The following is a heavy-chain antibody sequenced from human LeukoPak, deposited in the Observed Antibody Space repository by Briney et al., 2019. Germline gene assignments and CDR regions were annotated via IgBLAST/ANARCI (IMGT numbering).Heavy chain of an antibody. D-gene: IGHD3-16*01. CDR1: GGSISSYY. V-gene: IGHV4-59*01. Sequence: SETLSLTCTVSGGSISSYYWSWLRQPPGKGLEWIGYIYYSGSTNYNPSLKSRVTISVDTSKNQFSLKLSSVTAADTAVYYGARDWGDYVWGSYSAFDIWGQGTMVTVSS. CDR2: IYYSGST. J-gene: IGHJ3*02. CDR3: ARDWGDYVWGSYSAFDI.